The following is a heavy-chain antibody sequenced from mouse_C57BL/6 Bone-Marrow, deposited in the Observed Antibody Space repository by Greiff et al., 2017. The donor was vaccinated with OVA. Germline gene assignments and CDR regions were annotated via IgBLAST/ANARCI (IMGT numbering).Heavy chain of an antibody. CDR2: IDPENGDT. J-gene: IGHJ2*01. CDR3: TLYGNCVFDY. Sequence: EVQLQQSGAELVRPGASVKLSCTASGFNIKDDYMHWVKQRPEQGLEWIGWIDPENGDTEYASKFQGKATITADTSSNTAYLQLSSLTSEDTAVYYCTLYGNCVFDYWGQGTTLTVSS. CDR1: GFNIKDDY. V-gene: IGHV14-4*01. D-gene: IGHD2-1*01.